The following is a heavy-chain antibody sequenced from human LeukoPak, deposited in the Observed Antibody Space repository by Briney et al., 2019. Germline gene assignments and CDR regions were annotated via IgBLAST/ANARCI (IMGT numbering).Heavy chain of an antibody. CDR2: INPNSGGT. D-gene: IGHD4-23*01. CDR3: ARDLGGFGYGGNDAFDI. Sequence: ASVKVSCKASGYTFTGYYMHWVRQAPGQGLEWMGWINPNSGGTNYAQKLQGRVTMTRDTSISTAYMELSRLRSDDTAVYYCARDLGGFGYGGNDAFDIWGQGTMVTVSS. J-gene: IGHJ3*02. V-gene: IGHV1-2*02. CDR1: GYTFTGYY.